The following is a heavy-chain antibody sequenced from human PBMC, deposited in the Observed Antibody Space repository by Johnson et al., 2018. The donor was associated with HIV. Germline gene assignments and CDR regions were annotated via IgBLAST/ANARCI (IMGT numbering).Heavy chain of an antibody. CDR1: GFSFSSYG. V-gene: IGHV3-30*03. Sequence: QEKLVESGGGVVQPGRSLRLSCAASGFSFSSYGLHWVRQAPGKGLEWVAVISYDGSNKYYADSVKGRFTISRDNSKNTLYLQMNSLRAEDTAVYYCARPGGDYSAFDIWGQGTMVTVSS. CDR2: ISYDGSNK. CDR3: ARPGGDYSAFDI. J-gene: IGHJ3*02. D-gene: IGHD4-17*01.